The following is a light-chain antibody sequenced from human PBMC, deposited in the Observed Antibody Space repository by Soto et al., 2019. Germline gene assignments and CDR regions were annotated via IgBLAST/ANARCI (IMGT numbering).Light chain of an antibody. CDR3: QAWDSSTVV. V-gene: IGLV3-1*01. CDR2: EDN. Sequence: SYELTQPPSVSVSPGQTASITCSGDKLGDKYASWYQQRPGQSPLPVIYEDNKRPSGIPERFSASNSGNTATLTISGTQAMDEADYYCQAWDSSTVVFGGGTKVTVL. J-gene: IGLJ2*01. CDR1: KLGDKY.